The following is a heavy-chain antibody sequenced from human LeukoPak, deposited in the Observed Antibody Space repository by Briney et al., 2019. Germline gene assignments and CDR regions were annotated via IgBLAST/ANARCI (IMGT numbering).Heavy chain of an antibody. CDR3: ARRGNLSLLR. J-gene: IGHJ1*01. CDR1: GGSFSGYY. D-gene: IGHD1-7*01. CDR2: INHSGST. Sequence: SETVSLTCAVYGGSFSGYYWSWIRQPLGKGLEWIGEINHSGSTNYNPSLKSRVTISVDTSKNQFSLKLSSVTAADTAVYYCARRGNLSLLRWGQGTLVSVSS. V-gene: IGHV4-34*01.